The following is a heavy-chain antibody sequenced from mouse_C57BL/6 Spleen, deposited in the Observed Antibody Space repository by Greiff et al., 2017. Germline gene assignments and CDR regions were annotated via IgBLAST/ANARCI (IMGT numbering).Heavy chain of an antibody. Sequence: QVQLQQPGAELVRPGSSLKLSCKASGYTFTSYWMHWVKQRPIQGLEWIGNIDPSDSETHYNQKFKDKATLTVDKSSSTAYMQLSSLTSEDSAVYYCASGGYYYYGSSYYFDYWGQGTTLTVSS. D-gene: IGHD1-1*01. J-gene: IGHJ2*01. CDR1: GYTFTSYW. CDR2: IDPSDSET. V-gene: IGHV1-52*01. CDR3: ASGGYYYYGSSYYFDY.